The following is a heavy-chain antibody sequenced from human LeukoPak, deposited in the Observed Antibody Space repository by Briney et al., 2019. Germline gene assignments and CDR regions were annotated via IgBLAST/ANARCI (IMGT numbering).Heavy chain of an antibody. V-gene: IGHV4-31*03. CDR2: IYYSGST. Sequence: PSETLSLTCTVSGGSISSGGYYWSWIRQHPGKGLEWIGYIYYSGSTYYNPSLKSRVTISVDASKNQFSLKLSSVTAADTAVYYCARDAEARALDYWGQGTLVTVSS. J-gene: IGHJ4*02. CDR1: GGSISSGGYY. CDR3: ARDAEARALDY.